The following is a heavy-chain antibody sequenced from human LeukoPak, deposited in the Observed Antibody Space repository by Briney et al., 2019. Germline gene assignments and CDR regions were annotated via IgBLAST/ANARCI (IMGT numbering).Heavy chain of an antibody. Sequence: ASVKVSCKASGYTFTGYYMHWVRQAPGQGLEWMGWINPNSGGTNYAQKFQRRVTMTRDTSISTAYMELSRLRSDDTAVYYCASLWSMVTGTPGPNWFDPWGQGTLVTVSS. J-gene: IGHJ5*02. CDR3: ASLWSMVTGTPGPNWFDP. D-gene: IGHD1-20*01. V-gene: IGHV1-2*02. CDR2: INPNSGGT. CDR1: GYTFTGYY.